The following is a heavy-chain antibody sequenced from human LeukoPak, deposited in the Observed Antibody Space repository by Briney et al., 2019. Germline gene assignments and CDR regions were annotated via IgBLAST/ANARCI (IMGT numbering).Heavy chain of an antibody. CDR1: GGSISSSSYY. Sequence: SEALSLTCTVSGGSISSSSYYWGWIRQPPGKGLEWIGSIYYSGSTYYNPSLKSRVTISVDTSKNQFSLKLSSVTAADTAVYYCARKLVSHHYYYCYMDVWGKGTTVTVSS. CDR2: IYYSGST. V-gene: IGHV4-39*07. J-gene: IGHJ6*03. CDR3: ARKLVSHHYYYCYMDV.